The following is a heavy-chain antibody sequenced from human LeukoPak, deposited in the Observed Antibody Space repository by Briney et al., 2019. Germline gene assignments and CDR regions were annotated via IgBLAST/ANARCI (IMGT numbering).Heavy chain of an antibody. Sequence: GASVKVSCRAAGYTFIDYYRHWVRQAPGQGLEGMGWINPNSGGINYAQKFQGGVTMTRDTSISTAYFELSRLRSDDTAVYYCATAVGLGGYSGYDPHLDYWGQGTLVTVSS. J-gene: IGHJ4*02. D-gene: IGHD5-12*01. V-gene: IGHV1-2*02. CDR2: INPNSGGI. CDR3: ATAVGLGGYSGYDPHLDY. CDR1: GYTFIDYY.